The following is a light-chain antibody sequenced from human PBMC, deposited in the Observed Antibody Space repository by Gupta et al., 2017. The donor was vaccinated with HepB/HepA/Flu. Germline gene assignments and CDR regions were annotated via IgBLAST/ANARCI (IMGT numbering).Light chain of an antibody. CDR1: SSDVGTYNS. Sequence: QSALTQPASVSGSPGQSITISCTGTSSDVGTYNSVSWYQQHPGKAPKLMIFDVSKRPSGVSDRFSGSKSGNTASLTISGLQAEDEADYYCSSYTSTITVVFGGGTRLTVL. J-gene: IGLJ2*01. V-gene: IGLV2-14*03. CDR3: SSYTSTITVV. CDR2: DVS.